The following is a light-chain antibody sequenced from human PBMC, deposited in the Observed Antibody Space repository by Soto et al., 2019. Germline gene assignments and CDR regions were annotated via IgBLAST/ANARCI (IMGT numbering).Light chain of an antibody. CDR1: QGIGSA. CDR2: DAS. CDR3: QNFRSSAIS. J-gene: IGKJ4*01. Sequence: AIQLTQAPSSLSASVGDRVSITFRASQGIGSALAWYQLKPGAAPALLIYDASTLESGVPSRFSGSRSGADFTLTTSSLQPEDFATYYCQNFRSSAISFGGGTKVDIK. V-gene: IGKV1-13*02.